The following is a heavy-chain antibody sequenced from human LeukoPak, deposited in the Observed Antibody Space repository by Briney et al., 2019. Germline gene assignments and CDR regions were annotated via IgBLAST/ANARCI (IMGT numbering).Heavy chain of an antibody. CDR2: IYYSGST. CDR3: AEHSRYYDSSGYYPFDY. V-gene: IGHV4-39*01. J-gene: IGHJ4*02. D-gene: IGHD3-22*01. CDR1: GGSISSSSYY. Sequence: SETLSLTCTVSGGSISSSSYYWGWIRQPPGKGLEWIGSIYYSGSTYYNPSLKSRVTISVDTSKNQFSLKLSSVTAADTAVYYCAEHSRYYDSSGYYPFDYWGQGTLVTVSS.